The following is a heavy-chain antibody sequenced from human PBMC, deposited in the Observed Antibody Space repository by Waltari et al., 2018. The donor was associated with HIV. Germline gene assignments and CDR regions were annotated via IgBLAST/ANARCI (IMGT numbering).Heavy chain of an antibody. J-gene: IGHJ5*01. Sequence: QVQLQESGPGLVKPSETLSLPCTVSADTINHYYLSWLLQSPAKGLEWIGYIYYTGTSNYNPSPSLKSRVTMSLDTSKTQFSLKLTSVSAADTAVYYCARTVGTSISGVITYNWFDSWGQGTLVTVSS. D-gene: IGHD3-3*01. CDR3: ARTVGTSISGVITYNWFDS. CDR2: IYYTGTS. V-gene: IGHV4-59*01. CDR1: ADTINHYY.